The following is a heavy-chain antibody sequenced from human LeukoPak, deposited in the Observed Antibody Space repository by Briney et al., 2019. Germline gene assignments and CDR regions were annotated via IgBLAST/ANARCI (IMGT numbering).Heavy chain of an antibody. Sequence: SGTLSLTCAVSGGSISRNNWWSWLRQPPGKGLEWIGEVYPTGSTNYNPSLKSRVTISVDTSKNQFSLKLSSLTAADTAVYFCARVGVVGTHDAFDIWGQGTMVTVSS. V-gene: IGHV4-4*02. J-gene: IGHJ3*02. D-gene: IGHD1-26*01. CDR3: ARVGVVGTHDAFDI. CDR1: GGSISRNNW. CDR2: VYPTGST.